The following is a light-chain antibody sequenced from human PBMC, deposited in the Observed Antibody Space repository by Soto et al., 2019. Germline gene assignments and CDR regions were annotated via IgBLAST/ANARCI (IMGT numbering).Light chain of an antibody. Sequence: EIVMTQSPATVSVSPGERASLSCRASQSVSSDLAWYQQKPGQAPRLLIYGASTRATGISARFSGSGSGTEFTLTISSLQSEDFAVYYCQQYNDWPRTFGQGPKVDIK. CDR3: QQYNDWPRT. V-gene: IGKV3-15*01. J-gene: IGKJ1*01. CDR2: GAS. CDR1: QSVSSD.